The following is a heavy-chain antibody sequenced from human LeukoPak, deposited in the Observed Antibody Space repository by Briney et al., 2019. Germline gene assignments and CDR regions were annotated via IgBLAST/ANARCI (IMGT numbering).Heavy chain of an antibody. J-gene: IGHJ6*02. D-gene: IGHD3-22*01. V-gene: IGHV4-34*01. Sequence: SETLSLTCAVYGGSFSGYYWSWIRQPPGKGLEWIGEINHSGSTNYNPSLKSRVTISVDTSKNQFSLKLSSVTAADTAVYYCARDPFHYYDSSGYRCYYYGMDVWGQGTTVTVSS. CDR2: INHSGST. CDR3: ARDPFHYYDSSGYRCYYYGMDV. CDR1: GGSFSGYY.